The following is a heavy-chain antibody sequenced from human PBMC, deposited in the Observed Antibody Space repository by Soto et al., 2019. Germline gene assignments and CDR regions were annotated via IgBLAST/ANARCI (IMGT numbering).Heavy chain of an antibody. CDR2: IYWDDDK. V-gene: IGHV2-5*02. J-gene: IGHJ4*02. D-gene: IGHD3-16*01. CDR3: AHCSRWVWFDY. Sequence: QITLKESGPTLVKPTQTLTLTCTFSGFSLSTSGVGVGWIRQPPGKALEWLALIYWDDDKRYSPSLKSRLTIKEAASKTQLVLTITNMDPVDTATYYCAHCSRWVWFDYWGQGTLVTVSS. CDR1: GFSLSTSGVG.